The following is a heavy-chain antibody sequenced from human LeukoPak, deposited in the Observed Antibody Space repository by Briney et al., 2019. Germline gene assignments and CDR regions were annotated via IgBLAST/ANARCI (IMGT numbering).Heavy chain of an antibody. CDR3: ARGGFDYGDSHPLDYYYYGMDV. CDR1: GGSFSGYY. J-gene: IGHJ6*02. V-gene: IGHV4-34*01. Sequence: SETLSLTCAVYGGSFSGYYWSWIRQPPGKGLEWIGEINHSGSTNYNPSLKSRVTISADTSKNQFSLKLSSVTAADTAVYYCARGGFDYGDSHPLDYYYYGMDVWGQGTTVTVSS. D-gene: IGHD4-17*01. CDR2: INHSGST.